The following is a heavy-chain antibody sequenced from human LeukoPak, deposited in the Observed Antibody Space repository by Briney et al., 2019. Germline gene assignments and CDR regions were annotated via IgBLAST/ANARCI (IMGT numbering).Heavy chain of an antibody. V-gene: IGHV4-4*07. J-gene: IGHJ4*02. CDR3: ARDLYGELIDY. Sequence: TSETLSLTCTVSGGSIISYYWSWIRQPAGKGLEWIGRMYASGSSNYNPSLKSRVTMSVDSSKNQFSLKLNSVTAAHTAVYYCARDLYGELIDYWGQGTLVTVSS. D-gene: IGHD1-26*01. CDR1: GGSIISYY. CDR2: MYASGSS.